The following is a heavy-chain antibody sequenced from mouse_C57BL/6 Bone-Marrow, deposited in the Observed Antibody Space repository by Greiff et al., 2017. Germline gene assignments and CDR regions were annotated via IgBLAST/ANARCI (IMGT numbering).Heavy chain of an antibody. CDR1: GYTFTSYW. Sequence: QVQLKQSGAELVKPGASVKLSCKASGYTFTSYWMHWVKQRPGQGLEWIGMIHPNSGSTNYNEKFKSKATLTVDKSSSTAYMQLSSLTAEDSAVYYCARGIYYDYDGYWGQGTTLTVSS. CDR2: IHPNSGST. D-gene: IGHD2-4*01. J-gene: IGHJ2*01. CDR3: ARGIYYDYDGY. V-gene: IGHV1-64*01.